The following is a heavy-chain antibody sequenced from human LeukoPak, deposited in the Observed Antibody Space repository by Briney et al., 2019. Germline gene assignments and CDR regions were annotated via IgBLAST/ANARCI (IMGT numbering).Heavy chain of an antibody. CDR1: GFTFSSYE. V-gene: IGHV3-48*03. D-gene: IGHD3-10*02. CDR2: ISSSGSSI. CDR3: AELGITMIGGV. Sequence: GGSLRLSCAASGFTFSSYEMNWVRQAPGKGLQWVSYISSSGSSIHYADSVKGRFTISRDNAKKSLYLQMNSLRAEDTAVYYCAELGITMIGGVWGKGTTVTISS. J-gene: IGHJ6*03.